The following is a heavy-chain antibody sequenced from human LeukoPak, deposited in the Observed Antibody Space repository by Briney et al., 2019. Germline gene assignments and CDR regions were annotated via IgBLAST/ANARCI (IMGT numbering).Heavy chain of an antibody. CDR2: LYHPDST. CDR1: GYSINNAYY. Sequence: SETLFLTCAVSGYSINNAYYWFWIRQPPGKGLEWIRSLYHPDSTYYHPSLKSRVTMSVDTSRNQFSLKLTLVTAADTAVYYCARQYDSYFYYYLDLWGTGTTVTVSS. J-gene: IGHJ6*03. D-gene: IGHD2-2*01. CDR3: ARQYDSYFYYYLDL. V-gene: IGHV4-38-2*01.